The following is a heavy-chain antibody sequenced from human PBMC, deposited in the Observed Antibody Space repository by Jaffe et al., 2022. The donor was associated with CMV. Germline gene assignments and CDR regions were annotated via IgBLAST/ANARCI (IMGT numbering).Heavy chain of an antibody. CDR3: AKDHTCTTGRGCSHDGIDY. J-gene: IGHJ4*02. D-gene: IGHD1-1*01. V-gene: IGHV3-23*01. CDR1: GFTFSSYA. CDR2: ISGSGGST. Sequence: EVQLLESGGGLVQPGGSLRLSCAASGFTFSSYAMSWVRQAPGKGLEWVSAISGSGGSTYYADSVKGRFTISRDNSKNTLYLQMNSLRAEDTAVYYCAKDHTCTTGRGCSHDGIDYWGQGTLVTVSS.